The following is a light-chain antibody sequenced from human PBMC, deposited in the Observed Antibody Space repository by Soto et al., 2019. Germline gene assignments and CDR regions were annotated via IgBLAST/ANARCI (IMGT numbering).Light chain of an antibody. CDR2: DAS. CDR1: QSVSRY. J-gene: IGKJ5*01. Sequence: EIVLTQSPATLSLSPGESATLSCRASQSVSRYLAWYQQKPGQAPRLLIYDASNRATGIPARFSGSGSGTDFTLTISSLEPEDFAVYYCQQRSNWPITFGQGTRLEI. V-gene: IGKV3-11*01. CDR3: QQRSNWPIT.